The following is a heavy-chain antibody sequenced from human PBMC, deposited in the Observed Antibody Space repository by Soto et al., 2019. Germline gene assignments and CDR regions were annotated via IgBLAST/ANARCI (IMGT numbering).Heavy chain of an antibody. CDR2: IIPIFGTA. V-gene: IGHV1-69*13. J-gene: IGHJ5*02. CDR1: GGTFSSYA. D-gene: IGHD3-22*01. CDR3: ARRIYYDYDRFDP. Sequence: SVKVSCKASGGTFSSYAISWVRQAPGQGLEWMGGIIPIFGTANYAQKFQGRVTITADESTSTAYMELSSLGSEDTAVYYCARRIYYDYDRFDPWGQGTLVTVSS.